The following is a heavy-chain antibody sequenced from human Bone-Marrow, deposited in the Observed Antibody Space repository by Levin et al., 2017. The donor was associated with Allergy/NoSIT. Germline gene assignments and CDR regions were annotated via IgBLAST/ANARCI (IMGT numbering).Heavy chain of an antibody. V-gene: IGHV3-23*01. D-gene: IGHD3/OR15-3a*01. J-gene: IGHJ6*02. CDR3: AKGSGFFNWYPRDFYGLDV. Sequence: PGGSLRLSCVASKFSFDRYAMSWVRQAPGKGLEWVAITSGSGETTHYADSVKGRFIISRDNSNNTLFLQLNSLRAEDTAVYYCAKGSGFFNWYPRDFYGLDVWGHGTTVIVSS. CDR1: KFSFDRYA. CDR2: TSGSGETT.